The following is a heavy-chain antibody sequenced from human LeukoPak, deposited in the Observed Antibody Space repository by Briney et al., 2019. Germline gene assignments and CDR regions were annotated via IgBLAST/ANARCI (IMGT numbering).Heavy chain of an antibody. Sequence: TGGSLRLSCAASGFTFSSYGMHWVRQAPGKGLEWVAFIRYDGSNKYYADSVKGRFTISRDNSKNTLYLQMNSLRAEDTAVYYCAKEAGSYCSGGSCSSSWGMDVWGQGTTVTVSS. CDR1: GFTFSSYG. CDR3: AKEAGSYCSGGSCSSSWGMDV. V-gene: IGHV3-30*02. CDR2: IRYDGSNK. J-gene: IGHJ6*02. D-gene: IGHD2-15*01.